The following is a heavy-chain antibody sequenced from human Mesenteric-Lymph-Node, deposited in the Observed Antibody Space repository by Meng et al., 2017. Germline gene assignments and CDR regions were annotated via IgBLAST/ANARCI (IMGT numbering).Heavy chain of an antibody. D-gene: IGHD3-10*01. CDR2: ISGSGGST. J-gene: IGHJ4*02. CDR1: GFTFSSYW. V-gene: IGHV3-23*01. CDR3: ARSGIFDY. Sequence: GESLKISCAASGFTFSSYWMSWVRQAPGKGLEWVSVISGSGGSTYYADSVKGRFTISRDNSKNTLYLQMNSLRAEDTAVYYCARSGIFDYWGQGTLVTVSS.